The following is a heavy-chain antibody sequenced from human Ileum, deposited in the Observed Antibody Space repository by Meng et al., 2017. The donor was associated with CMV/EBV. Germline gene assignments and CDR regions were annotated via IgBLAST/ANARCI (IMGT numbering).Heavy chain of an antibody. D-gene: IGHD5-18*01. V-gene: IGHV4-31*03. CDR3: ARVSIQLWLRTSYYFDY. J-gene: IGHJ4*02. CDR2: IYYSGST. CDR1: GGSISSGGYY. Sequence: SETLSLTCTVSGGSISSGGYYWSWIRQHPGKGLEWIGYIYYSGSTYYNPSLKSRVTISVDTSKNQFSLKLSSVTAADTAVYYCARVSIQLWLRTSYYFDYWGQGTLVTVSS.